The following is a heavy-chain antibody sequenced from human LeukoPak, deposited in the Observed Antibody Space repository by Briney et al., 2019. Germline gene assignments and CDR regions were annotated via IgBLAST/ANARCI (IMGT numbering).Heavy chain of an antibody. CDR1: GFTVSNNY. CDR2: IYRVGST. V-gene: IGHV3-66*01. D-gene: IGHD5-24*01. J-gene: IGHJ4*02. Sequence: GGSLRLSCAASGFTVSNNYMSWVRQAPGKGLEWVSVIYRVGSTYYAGSVKGRFTISRDNSKNTLYLQMNSLRAEDTAMYYCARGDGYNFFDCWGQGVLVTVSS. CDR3: ARGDGYNFFDC.